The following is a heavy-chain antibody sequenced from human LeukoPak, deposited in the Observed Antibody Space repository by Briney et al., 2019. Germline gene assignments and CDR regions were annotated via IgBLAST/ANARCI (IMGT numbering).Heavy chain of an antibody. D-gene: IGHD2-21*02. CDR3: ARGTFCGGDCYSAGFDS. V-gene: IGHV3-48*03. Sequence: GGSLRLSCAASGFSFSTHEMTWVRQAPGKGLEWISFIDSSGRSKFYADSVRGRFTISRDNAKNSVYLQMSSLRVEGTALYYCARGTFCGGDCYSAGFDSWGQETLVTVST. CDR2: IDSSGRSK. J-gene: IGHJ4*02. CDR1: GFSFSTHE.